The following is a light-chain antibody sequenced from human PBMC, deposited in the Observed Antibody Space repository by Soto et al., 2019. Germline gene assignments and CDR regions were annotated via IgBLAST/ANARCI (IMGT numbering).Light chain of an antibody. Sequence: EIVMTQSPATLSVSPGERATLSCRASQSFSSDLAWYQHKPGQAPRLLIYSTSTRATGVPDRFSGSGSGTEFTLTISSLQSEDFAVYYCQQYNKWPLTFGGGTKVE. CDR1: QSFSSD. J-gene: IGKJ4*01. V-gene: IGKV3-15*01. CDR3: QQYNKWPLT. CDR2: STS.